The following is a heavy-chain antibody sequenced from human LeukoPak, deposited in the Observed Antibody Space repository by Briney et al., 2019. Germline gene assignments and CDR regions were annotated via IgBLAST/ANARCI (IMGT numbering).Heavy chain of an antibody. V-gene: IGHV3-23*01. CDR2: ISGSGGST. CDR3: ARDSAYYGSESYYNDY. J-gene: IGHJ4*02. D-gene: IGHD3-10*01. CDR1: GFTFSSYA. Sequence: GGSLRLSCAASGFTFSSYAMSWVRQAPGKGLEWVSAISGSGGSTYYADSVKGRFTISRDNSKNTLYLQMNSLRAEDTAIYYCARDSAYYGSESYYNDYWGQGTLVTVSS.